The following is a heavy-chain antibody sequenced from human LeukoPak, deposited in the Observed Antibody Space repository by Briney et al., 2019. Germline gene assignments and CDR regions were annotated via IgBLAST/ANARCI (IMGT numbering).Heavy chain of an antibody. D-gene: IGHD2-21*02. V-gene: IGHV1-8*01. CDR2: MNPNSGNT. Sequence: ASVKVSCKACGYTFTSYDFSWVRQATGQGLEWMGWMNPNSGNTGYAQKFQGRVTMTRNTAITTAYMELSSLRSEDTAVYYCARVTNCGGDCYYFQHWGQGTLVAVSS. J-gene: IGHJ1*01. CDR1: GYTFTSYD. CDR3: ARVTNCGGDCYYFQH.